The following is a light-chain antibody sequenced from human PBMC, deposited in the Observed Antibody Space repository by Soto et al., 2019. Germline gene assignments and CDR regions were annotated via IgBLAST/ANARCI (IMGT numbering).Light chain of an antibody. CDR1: QSISTY. CDR2: AAS. CDR3: QQRSNLIT. Sequence: DVQMTQSPSSLSAFVGDRFTITCRASQSISTYLNWYQQKPGKAPKLLIYAASTLQSGVPSRFSGSGSGTGFTLTISSLEPEDFAVYYCQQRSNLITFGQGTRLEIK. V-gene: IGKV1-39*01. J-gene: IGKJ5*01.